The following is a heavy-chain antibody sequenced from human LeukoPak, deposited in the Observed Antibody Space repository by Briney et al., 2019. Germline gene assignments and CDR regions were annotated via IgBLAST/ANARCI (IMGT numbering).Heavy chain of an antibody. J-gene: IGHJ4*02. CDR1: GFTFSTYW. D-gene: IGHD4-23*01. CDR3: ARVPATVAYYFDY. Sequence: GGSLRLSCAASGFTFSTYWMSWVRQAPGKGLEWVSSISSSSSYIYYADSVKGRFTISRDNAKNSLYLQMNSLRAEDTAVYYCARVPATVAYYFDYWGQGTLVTVSS. V-gene: IGHV3-21*01. CDR2: ISSSSSYI.